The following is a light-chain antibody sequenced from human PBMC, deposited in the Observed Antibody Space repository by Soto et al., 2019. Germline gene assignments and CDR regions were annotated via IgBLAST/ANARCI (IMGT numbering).Light chain of an antibody. CDR1: QSFSTN. J-gene: IGKJ1*01. Sequence: EIVMTQSPATLSVSPGERATLSCRASQSFSTNLAWYQQKPGQAPRLLIYGASTRATGIPARFSGSGSGTEFTLTISSLQSEDFAVYYCQQYNNWPPTLGQGTKVDIK. CDR3: QQYNNWPPT. CDR2: GAS. V-gene: IGKV3-15*01.